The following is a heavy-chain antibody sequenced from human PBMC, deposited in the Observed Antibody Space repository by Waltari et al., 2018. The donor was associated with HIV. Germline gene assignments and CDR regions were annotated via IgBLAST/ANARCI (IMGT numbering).Heavy chain of an antibody. Sequence: EVQLVESGGGLVQPGGSLRLSCAASGFTFSSYWMHWVRQAPGKGLVWFARINSDGSSTIYADSVKGRFTISRDNAKNTLYLQINSLRAEDTAVYYCASGYSSSWRSDYYYYGMDVWGQGTTVTVSS. CDR1: GFTFSSYW. CDR2: INSDGSST. CDR3: ASGYSSSWRSDYYYYGMDV. D-gene: IGHD6-13*01. V-gene: IGHV3-74*01. J-gene: IGHJ6*02.